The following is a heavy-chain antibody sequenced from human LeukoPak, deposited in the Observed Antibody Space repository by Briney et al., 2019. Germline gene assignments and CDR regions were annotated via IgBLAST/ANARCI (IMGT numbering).Heavy chain of an antibody. J-gene: IGHJ4*02. V-gene: IGHV1-69*13. CDR3: ARVWRGYSSGYYFDY. CDR2: IIPIFGTA. CDR1: GGTFSSYA. Sequence: ASVKVSCKASGGTFSSYAISWVRQAPGQGLEWMGGIIPIFGTANYAQKFQGRVTITADESTSTAYMELSSLRSEDTAVYYCARVWRGYSSGYYFDYWGQGTLVTVS. D-gene: IGHD3-22*01.